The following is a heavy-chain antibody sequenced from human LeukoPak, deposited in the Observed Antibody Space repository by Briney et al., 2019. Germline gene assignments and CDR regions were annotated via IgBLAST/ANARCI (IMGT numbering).Heavy chain of an antibody. V-gene: IGHV4-34*01. CDR2: INHSGST. CDR3: ARKIAVAGDRHFDY. CDR1: GGSFSGYY. J-gene: IGHJ4*02. Sequence: SETLSLTCAVYGGSFSGYYWSWIRQPPGKGLEWIGEINHSGSTNYNPSLKSRVTISVDTSKNQFSLKLSSVTAADTAVYYCARKIAVAGDRHFDYWGQGTLVTVSS. D-gene: IGHD6-19*01.